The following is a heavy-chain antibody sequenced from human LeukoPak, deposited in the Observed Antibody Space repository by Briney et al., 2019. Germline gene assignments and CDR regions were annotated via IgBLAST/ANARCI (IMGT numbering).Heavy chain of an antibody. D-gene: IGHD1-7*01. V-gene: IGHV4-4*07. CDR3: ARHVVDNWKYADAFDI. J-gene: IGHJ3*02. CDR1: GGSIRSYY. CDR2: AFTSGST. Sequence: SETLSLTCTVSGGSIRSYYWSWIRQPAGKGLEWIGRAFTSGSTNYNPSLKSRVTMSVDTSKNQFSLKLSSVTAADTAVYYCARHVVDNWKYADAFDIWGQGTVVSVSS.